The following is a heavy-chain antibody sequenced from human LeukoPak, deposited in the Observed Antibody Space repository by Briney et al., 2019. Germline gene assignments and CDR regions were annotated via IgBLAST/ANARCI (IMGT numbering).Heavy chain of an antibody. Sequence: SETLSLTCTVSGGSISSGSYYWSWIRQPAGKGLEWIGRIYTSGSTNYNPSLKSRVTISVDTSKNQFSLKLSSVTAADTAVYYCARVGGGVNSGWKFDYWGQGTLVTVSS. V-gene: IGHV4-61*02. D-gene: IGHD6-19*01. J-gene: IGHJ4*02. CDR1: GGSISSGSYY. CDR3: ARVGGGVNSGWKFDY. CDR2: IYTSGST.